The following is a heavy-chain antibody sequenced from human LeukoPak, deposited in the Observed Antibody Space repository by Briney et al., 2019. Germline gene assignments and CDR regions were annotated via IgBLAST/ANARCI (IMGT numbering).Heavy chain of an antibody. D-gene: IGHD5/OR15-5a*01. V-gene: IGHV3-21*01. Sequence: GGSLRLSCAASGFTFSSYSMNWVRQAPGKGLEWVSSISSSSSYIYYADSVKGRFTISRDNAKNSLYLQMNSLRAEDTAVYYCARGQSRKDYYYMDVWGEGTTVTVSS. CDR1: GFTFSSYS. J-gene: IGHJ6*03. CDR2: ISSSSSYI. CDR3: ARGQSRKDYYYMDV.